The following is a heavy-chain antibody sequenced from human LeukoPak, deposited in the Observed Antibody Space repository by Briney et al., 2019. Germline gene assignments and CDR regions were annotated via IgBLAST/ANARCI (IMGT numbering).Heavy chain of an antibody. J-gene: IGHJ4*02. CDR3: AKDRGDTAKGAGSADY. D-gene: IGHD5-18*01. Sequence: QSGGSLRPSCAASGFTFSSYGMHWVRQAPGKGLEWVAFIRYDGSNKYYADSVKGRFTIPRDNSKNTLYLQMNSLRAEDTAVYYCAKDRGDTAKGAGSADYWGQGTLVTVSS. CDR2: IRYDGSNK. CDR1: GFTFSSYG. V-gene: IGHV3-30*02.